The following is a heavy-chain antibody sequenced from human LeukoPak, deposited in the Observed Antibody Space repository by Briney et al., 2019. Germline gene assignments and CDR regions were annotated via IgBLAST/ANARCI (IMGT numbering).Heavy chain of an antibody. V-gene: IGHV1-2*02. D-gene: IGHD4-17*01. CDR2: INPNSGGT. Sequence: PQASVKVSCKASGYTFTGYYMHWVRQAPGQGLEWMGWINPNSGGTNYAQKFQGRVTMTRDTSISTAYMELSSLRSEDTAVYYCARGPSRTVTTEDYAFDIWGQGTLVTVSS. J-gene: IGHJ3*02. CDR3: ARGPSRTVTTEDYAFDI. CDR1: GYTFTGYY.